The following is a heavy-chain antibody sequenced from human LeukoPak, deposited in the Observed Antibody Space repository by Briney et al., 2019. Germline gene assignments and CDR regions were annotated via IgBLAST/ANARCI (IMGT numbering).Heavy chain of an antibody. D-gene: IGHD1-26*01. V-gene: IGHV3-48*03. CDR1: GFTFSSYE. J-gene: IGHJ4*02. CDR3: ARDLLGWELHYFDY. Sequence: GGSLRLSCAASGFTFSSYEMNWVRQAPGKGLEWVSYISSSGSTIYYADSVKGRFTISRDNAKNSLYLQMNSLRAEDTAVYYCARDLLGWELHYFDYWGQGTLVTVSS. CDR2: ISSSGSTI.